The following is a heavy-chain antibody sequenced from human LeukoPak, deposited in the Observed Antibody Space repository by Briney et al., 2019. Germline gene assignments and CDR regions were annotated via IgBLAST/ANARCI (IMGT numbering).Heavy chain of an antibody. Sequence: GGSLRLSCAASGFTFSNYWMHWVRQSPGKGLVWVSRISSDGTNTNYADSVKGRFTISRDNAENALYLQMTSLRAEDAAVYYCARDPGHSNYINDYWGQGTLVTVSS. J-gene: IGHJ4*02. CDR3: ARDPGHSNYINDY. CDR2: ISSDGTNT. CDR1: GFTFSNYW. V-gene: IGHV3-74*01. D-gene: IGHD4-11*01.